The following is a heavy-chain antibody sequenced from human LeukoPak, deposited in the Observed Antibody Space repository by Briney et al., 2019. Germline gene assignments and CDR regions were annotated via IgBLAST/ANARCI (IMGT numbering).Heavy chain of an antibody. J-gene: IGHJ5*02. V-gene: IGHV1-24*01. CDR3: ATMGLYCSSTSCYPRGSTSWFDP. CDR2: FDLEDGET. Sequence: GASGKVSCKVSGYTLTELSIHWGRQAPGQGLEGMGGFDLEDGETIYAQKFQGRVTMTEDTSTDTAYMELSSLRSEDTAVYYCATMGLYCSSTSCYPRGSTSWFDPWGQGTLVTVSS. CDR1: GYTLTELS. D-gene: IGHD2-2*01.